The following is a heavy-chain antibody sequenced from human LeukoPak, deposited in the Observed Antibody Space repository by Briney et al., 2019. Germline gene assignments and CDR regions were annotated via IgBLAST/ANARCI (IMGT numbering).Heavy chain of an antibody. D-gene: IGHD3-10*01. CDR1: GGSISSSSYY. Sequence: SETLSLTCTVSGGSISSSSYYWGWIRQPPGKGLEWIGSIYYSGSTYYNPSLKSRVTISVDTSKNQFSLKLSSVTAADTAVYYCARHSHPQLWLSPLDYWGQGTLVTVSS. V-gene: IGHV4-39*01. CDR2: IYYSGST. CDR3: ARHSHPQLWLSPLDY. J-gene: IGHJ4*02.